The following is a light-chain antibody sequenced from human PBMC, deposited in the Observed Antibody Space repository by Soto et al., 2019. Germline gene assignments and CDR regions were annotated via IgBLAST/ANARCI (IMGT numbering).Light chain of an antibody. Sequence: EIVMTQSPATLSVSPGERATLSCRAGESISSNLAWYQLKPGQAPRLLIYGASTRATGIPARFSGSGSGTEFTLTITSLQSEDFAVYFCQQYNDGLTFGGGTKVEIK. V-gene: IGKV3-15*01. J-gene: IGKJ4*01. CDR3: QQYNDGLT. CDR2: GAS. CDR1: ESISSN.